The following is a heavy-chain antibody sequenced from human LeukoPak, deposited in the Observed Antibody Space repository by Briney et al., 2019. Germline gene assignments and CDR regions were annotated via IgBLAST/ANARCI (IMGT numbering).Heavy chain of an antibody. Sequence: ASVKVSCKASGGTFSSYAISWVRQAPGQGLEWMGGIIPIFGTANYAQKFQGRVTITADESTSTAYMELSSLGSENTAVYYCARGGVAVAGTPGAYYFDYWGQGTLVTVSS. D-gene: IGHD6-19*01. CDR2: IIPIFGTA. CDR1: GGTFSSYA. CDR3: ARGGVAVAGTPGAYYFDY. V-gene: IGHV1-69*13. J-gene: IGHJ4*02.